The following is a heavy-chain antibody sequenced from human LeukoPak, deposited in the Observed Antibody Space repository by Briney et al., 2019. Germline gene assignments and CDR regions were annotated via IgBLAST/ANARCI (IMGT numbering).Heavy chain of an antibody. Sequence: GGSLRLSCAASAFTLSNYWMHWVRQVPGKGLVWVSHINSDGRIINYADSVKGRFTISRDNAKNTLYLQMNSLRVEDTAVHYCARGRGWYFDLWGRGTLVTVSS. D-gene: IGHD3-10*01. CDR2: INSDGRII. V-gene: IGHV3-74*01. CDR1: AFTLSNYW. J-gene: IGHJ2*01. CDR3: ARGRGWYFDL.